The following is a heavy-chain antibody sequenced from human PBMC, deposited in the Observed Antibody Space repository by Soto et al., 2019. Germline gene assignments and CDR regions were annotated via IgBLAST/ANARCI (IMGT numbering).Heavy chain of an antibody. D-gene: IGHD5-12*01. CDR1: GFTFSSYA. J-gene: IGHJ5*01. CDR2: ISGSGDST. CDR3: AKDRGYNGYYNWFDS. V-gene: IGHV3-23*01. Sequence: PGGSLRLSCAASGFTFSSYAMTWVRQAPGQGLEWVSDISGSGDSTSYADSVKGRFTISRDNSENTLYLQMNSLRAEDTAVYYCAKDRGYNGYYNWFDSWGQGTLVTVSS.